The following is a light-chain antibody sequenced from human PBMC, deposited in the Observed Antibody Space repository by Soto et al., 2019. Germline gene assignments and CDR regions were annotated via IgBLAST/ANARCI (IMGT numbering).Light chain of an antibody. V-gene: IGLV4-60*02. Sequence: QLVLTQSSSASASLGSSVKLTCILSSGHNTYIIAWHQQQPGKAPRFLMTLDRSGRYNRGSGVPDRFSGSSSGADRYLTIPNLQFEDEGDYYCETWYSNTHKVFGGGTKLTVL. J-gene: IGLJ3*02. CDR3: ETWYSNTHKV. CDR2: LDRSGRY. CDR1: SGHNTYI.